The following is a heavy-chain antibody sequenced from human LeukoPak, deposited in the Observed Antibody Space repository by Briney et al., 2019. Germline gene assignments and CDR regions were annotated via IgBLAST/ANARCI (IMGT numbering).Heavy chain of an antibody. Sequence: GASVKVSCKASGYTFTGYDMHWVRQAPGQGLEWMGWINPNSGGTNYGQKFQGRVTMTRDTSITTAYMEMSRLRSDDTALYYCARSPHILTGENFDYWGQGTLVTVSS. J-gene: IGHJ4*02. V-gene: IGHV1-2*02. CDR1: GYTFTGYD. CDR2: INPNSGGT. CDR3: ARSPHILTGENFDY. D-gene: IGHD3-9*01.